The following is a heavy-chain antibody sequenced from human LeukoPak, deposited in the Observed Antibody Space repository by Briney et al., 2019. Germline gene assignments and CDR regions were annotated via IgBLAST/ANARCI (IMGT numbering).Heavy chain of an antibody. J-gene: IGHJ4*02. CDR3: ARQLPTAAADTRGYFDY. D-gene: IGHD6-25*01. CDR1: GGSISIISSSTYY. V-gene: IGHV4-39*01. CDR2: LYYCENS. Sequence: PSETLSLTCTVSGGSISIISSSTYYWGWIRQAPGKGLEWIGSLYYCENSHYTPSLKSRATLSVDTSNNQFSLKLTSVTAADAAVYFCARQLPTAAADTRGYFDYWGQGTVVTVSS.